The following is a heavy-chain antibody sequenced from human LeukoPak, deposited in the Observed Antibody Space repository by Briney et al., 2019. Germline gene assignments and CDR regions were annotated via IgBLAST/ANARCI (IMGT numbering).Heavy chain of an antibody. Sequence: ASVKASCKASGYTFTGYYMHWVRQAPGQGLEWMGWINPNSGGTNYAQKFQGRVTMTRDTSISTAYMELSRLRSDDTAVYYCAREYNWNQYYFDYWGQGTLVTASS. D-gene: IGHD1-20*01. J-gene: IGHJ4*02. CDR1: GYTFTGYY. V-gene: IGHV1-2*02. CDR3: AREYNWNQYYFDY. CDR2: INPNSGGT.